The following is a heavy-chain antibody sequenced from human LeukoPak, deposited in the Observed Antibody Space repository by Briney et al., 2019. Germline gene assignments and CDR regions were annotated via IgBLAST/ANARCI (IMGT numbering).Heavy chain of an antibody. V-gene: IGHV3-30*04. CDR2: ISYDGSNK. CDR1: GFTFSSYA. J-gene: IGHJ4*02. D-gene: IGHD3-10*01. Sequence: GGSLRLSCAASGFTFSSYAMHWVRQAPGKGLEWVAVISYDGSNKYYADSVKGRFTISRDNSKNTLYLQMNSLRAEDTAVYYRAKDPKRYYYGSGSSHFFDYWGQGTLVTVSS. CDR3: AKDPKRYYYGSGSSHFFDY.